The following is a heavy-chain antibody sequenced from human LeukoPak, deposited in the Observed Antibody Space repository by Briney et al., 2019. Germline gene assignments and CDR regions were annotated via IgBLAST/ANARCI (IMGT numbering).Heavy chain of an antibody. CDR3: ASHYYGMDV. Sequence: SETLSLTCTVSGGSISSSSYYWGWIRQPPGKGLEWIGSIYYCGSTYYNPSLKSRVTISADTSKNQFSLKVRSVTAADTAVYYCASHYYGMDVWGQGTTVTVSS. J-gene: IGHJ6*02. V-gene: IGHV4-39*01. CDR2: IYYCGST. CDR1: GGSISSSSYY.